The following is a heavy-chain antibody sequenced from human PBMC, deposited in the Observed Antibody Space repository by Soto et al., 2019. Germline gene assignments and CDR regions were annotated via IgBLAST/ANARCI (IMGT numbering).Heavy chain of an antibody. CDR1: GFTFSSNS. V-gene: IGHV3-48*02. J-gene: IGHJ5*02. Sequence: EVQVVESGGGLVQPGGSLRLSCAASGFTFSSNSMNWVRQAPGKGLEWISYISSSSSTIYADSVKGRFTISRDNAKNPLYLQMNGLRDEDTAVYYCARVIWSGHLTSDLWGQGTLVTVSS. CDR2: ISSSSSTI. CDR3: ARVIWSGHLTSDL. D-gene: IGHD3-3*01.